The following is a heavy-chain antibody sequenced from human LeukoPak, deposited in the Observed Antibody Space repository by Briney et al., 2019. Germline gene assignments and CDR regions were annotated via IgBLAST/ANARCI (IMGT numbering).Heavy chain of an antibody. CDR3: ARSAEVPAAGVYYLDY. CDR2: IIPIFGTA. V-gene: IGHV1-69*05. Sequence: SVKVSCKASGGTFSSYAISWVRQAPGQGLEWMGGIIPIFGTANYAQKFQGRVTITTDESTSTAYMELSSLRSEDTAVYYCARSAEVPAAGVYYLDYWGQGTLVTVSS. J-gene: IGHJ4*02. D-gene: IGHD2-2*01. CDR1: GGTFSSYA.